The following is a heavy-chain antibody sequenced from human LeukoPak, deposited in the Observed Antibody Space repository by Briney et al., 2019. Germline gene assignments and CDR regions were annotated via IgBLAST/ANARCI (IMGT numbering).Heavy chain of an antibody. J-gene: IGHJ4*02. Sequence: GRSLRLSCAASGFTFSSYGMHWVRQAPGKGLEWVAVIWYDGSNKYYADSVKGRFTISRDNSKNTLYPQMNSLRAEDTAVYYCARDQGSLVHCSSTSCYPGSYWGQGTLVTVSS. V-gene: IGHV3-33*01. CDR2: IWYDGSNK. CDR3: ARDQGSLVHCSSTSCYPGSY. D-gene: IGHD2-2*01. CDR1: GFTFSSYG.